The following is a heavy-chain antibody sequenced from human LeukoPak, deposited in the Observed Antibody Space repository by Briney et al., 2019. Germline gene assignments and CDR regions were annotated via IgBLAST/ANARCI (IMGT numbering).Heavy chain of an antibody. CDR1: GYSISSGYY. J-gene: IGHJ5*02. Sequence: SETLSLTCTVSGYSISSGYYWGWIRQPPGKGLEWIGSIYHSGSTYYNPSLKSRVTISVDTSKNQFSLKLSSVTAADTAVYYCARDGYYDILTGYSENWFDPWGQGTLVTVSS. D-gene: IGHD3-9*01. V-gene: IGHV4-38-2*02. CDR3: ARDGYYDILTGYSENWFDP. CDR2: IYHSGST.